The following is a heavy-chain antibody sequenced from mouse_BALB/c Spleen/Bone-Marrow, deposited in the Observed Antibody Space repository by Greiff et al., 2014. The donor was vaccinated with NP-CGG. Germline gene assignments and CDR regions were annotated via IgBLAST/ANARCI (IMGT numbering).Heavy chain of an antibody. Sequence: EVQLQQSGGGLVKPGGSLKLSCAASGFTFSDYYMYWVRQTPEKRLEWVATISDGGSYTYYPDGVKGRFTISRDNAKNNLYLQMSSLKSEDTAMYYCAREGDGAYWGQGTLVTVSA. J-gene: IGHJ3*01. CDR3: AREGDGAY. D-gene: IGHD3-3*01. CDR1: GFTFSDYY. CDR2: ISDGGSYT. V-gene: IGHV5-4*02.